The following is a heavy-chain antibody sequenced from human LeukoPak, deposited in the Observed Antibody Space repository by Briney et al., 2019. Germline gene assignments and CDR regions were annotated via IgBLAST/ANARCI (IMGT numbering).Heavy chain of an antibody. CDR2: INPNSGGT. D-gene: IGHD3-10*01. J-gene: IGHJ4*02. CDR3: AREFITMVRGVIRKFDY. V-gene: IGHV1-2*02. Sequence: ASVKVSCKASGYTFTGYYMHWVRQAPGQGLEWMGWINPNSGGTNYAQKFQGRVTMTRDTSISTAYMELSRLRSDDTAVYHCAREFITMVRGVIRKFDYWGQGTLVTVSS. CDR1: GYTFTGYY.